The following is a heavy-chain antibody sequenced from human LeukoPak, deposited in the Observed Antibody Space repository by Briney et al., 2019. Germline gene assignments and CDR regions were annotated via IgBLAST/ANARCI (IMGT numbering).Heavy chain of an antibody. CDR1: GGSISSGDYY. D-gene: IGHD3-10*01. CDR3: ARGYSGSYYPGFDY. V-gene: IGHV4-30-4*01. Sequence: SETLSLTCTVSGGSISSGDYYWSWIRQPPGKGLEWIGYIYYSGNTYYNPSLKSRVTISVDTSKNQFSLKLSSVTAADTAVYYCARGYSGSYYPGFDYWGQGTLVTVSS. J-gene: IGHJ4*02. CDR2: IYYSGNT.